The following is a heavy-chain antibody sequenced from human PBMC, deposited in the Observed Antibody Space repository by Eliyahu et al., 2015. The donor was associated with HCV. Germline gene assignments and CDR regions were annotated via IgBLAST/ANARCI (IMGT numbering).Heavy chain of an antibody. Sequence: EVQLVESGGGLVRPGGSLRLSCAASGVTFSNAWMSWVRQAPGKGLEWVGRIKRKTDGGTTDYAAPVKGRFSISRDDSKNTMYLQINSLKTEDTAMYYCALSGTNWYFDLWGRGTLVTVSS. J-gene: IGHJ2*01. CDR3: ALSGTNWYFDL. V-gene: IGHV3-15*01. CDR1: GVTFSNAW. CDR2: IKRKTDGGTT. D-gene: IGHD1-7*01.